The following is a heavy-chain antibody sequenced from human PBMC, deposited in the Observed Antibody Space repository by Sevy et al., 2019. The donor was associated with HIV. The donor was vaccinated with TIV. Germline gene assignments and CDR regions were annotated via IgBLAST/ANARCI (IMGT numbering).Heavy chain of an antibody. J-gene: IGHJ4*02. Sequence: GGSVRLSCAASGFTFSSYAMHWVRQAPGKGLEGVAVISYDGSNKYYADSVKGRFTISRDNSKNTLYLQMNSLRAEDTAVYYCARAKTGAFDYWGQGTLVTVSS. CDR3: ARAKTGAFDY. D-gene: IGHD1-1*01. CDR1: GFTFSSYA. CDR2: ISYDGSNK. V-gene: IGHV3-30*04.